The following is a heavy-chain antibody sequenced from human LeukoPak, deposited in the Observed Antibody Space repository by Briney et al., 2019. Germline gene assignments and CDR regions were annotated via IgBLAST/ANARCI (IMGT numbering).Heavy chain of an antibody. CDR3: ARGPGLTAILNWFDP. J-gene: IGHJ5*02. CDR2: INPKSGGT. Sequence: ASVKVSCKASGYTFSGYYMHWVRQAPGQGLEWMGWINPKSGGTNYAQKFQGRATMTRDTSISTVYMELSRLRSDDTAVYNCARGPGLTAILNWFDPWGQGTLVTVSS. CDR1: GYTFSGYY. D-gene: IGHD1-14*01. V-gene: IGHV1-2*02.